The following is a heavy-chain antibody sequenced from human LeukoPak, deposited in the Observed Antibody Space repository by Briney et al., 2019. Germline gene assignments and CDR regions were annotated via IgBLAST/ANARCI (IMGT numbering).Heavy chain of an antibody. CDR3: ARLRDYYDSSGYYSNFDY. J-gene: IGHJ4*02. CDR2: IYYTGST. V-gene: IGHV4-59*08. D-gene: IGHD3-22*01. CDR1: GGSISTYY. Sequence: SETLSLTCTVSGGSISTYYWSWIRQPPGKGLEWIGYIYYTGSTSYNPSLKSRVTMSLDASKNQFSLKLSSVTAADTAVYYCARLRDYYDSSGYYSNFDYWGQGTLVTVSS.